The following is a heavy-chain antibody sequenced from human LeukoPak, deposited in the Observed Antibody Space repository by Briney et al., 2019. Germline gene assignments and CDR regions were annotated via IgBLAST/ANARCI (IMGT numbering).Heavy chain of an antibody. Sequence: GGSLRLSCAASGFTFSRYTMNWVRQAPGKGLEWVSYISSSGSTIYYADSVKGRFTISRDNAKNSLYLQMNSLRAEDTAVYYWARTGYLHFDYWGQGTLVTVSS. V-gene: IGHV3-48*04. CDR1: GFTFSRYT. CDR3: ARTGYLHFDY. D-gene: IGHD3-9*01. CDR2: ISSSGSTI. J-gene: IGHJ4*02.